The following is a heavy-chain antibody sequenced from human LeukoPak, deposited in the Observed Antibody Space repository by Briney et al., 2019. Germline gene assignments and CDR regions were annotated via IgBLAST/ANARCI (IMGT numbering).Heavy chain of an antibody. D-gene: IGHD3-9*01. CDR2: IKSKTDGGTT. Sequence: GGSLRLSCAASGFTFSNAWMSWVRQAPGKGLEWVGRIKSKTDGGTTDYAAPVKGRFTISRDDSKNTLYLQMNCLKTEDTAVYYCTTGGRRYFDWLNYWGQGTLVTVSS. CDR1: GFTFSNAW. V-gene: IGHV3-15*01. CDR3: TTGGRRYFDWLNY. J-gene: IGHJ4*02.